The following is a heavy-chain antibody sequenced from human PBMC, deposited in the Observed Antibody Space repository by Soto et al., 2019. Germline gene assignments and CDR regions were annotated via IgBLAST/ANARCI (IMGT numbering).Heavy chain of an antibody. CDR3: AIWEAPHQDNYDILTGPPAGDAFDI. V-gene: IGHV1-69*13. J-gene: IGHJ3*02. Sequence: SVKVSCKASGGTFSSYAISWVRQAPGQGLEWMGGIIPIFGTANYAQKFQGRVTITADESTSTAYMELSSLRSEDTAVYYCAIWEAPHQDNYDILTGPPAGDAFDIWGQGTMVTVSS. D-gene: IGHD3-9*01. CDR2: IIPIFGTA. CDR1: GGTFSSYA.